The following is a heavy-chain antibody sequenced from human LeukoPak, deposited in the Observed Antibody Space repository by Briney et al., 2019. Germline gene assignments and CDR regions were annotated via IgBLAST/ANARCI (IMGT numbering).Heavy chain of an antibody. D-gene: IGHD3-10*02. CDR3: AELGITMIGGV. J-gene: IGHJ6*04. CDR1: GSTLSRYS. V-gene: IGHV3-48*04. CDR2: ISSSGSTI. Sequence: PGGSLRLSFVASGSTLSRYSMNWGRPAPGKGLEWVSYISSSGSTIYYADSVKGRFTISRDNAKNSLYLQMNSLRAEDTAVYYCAELGITMIGGVWGKGTTVTISS.